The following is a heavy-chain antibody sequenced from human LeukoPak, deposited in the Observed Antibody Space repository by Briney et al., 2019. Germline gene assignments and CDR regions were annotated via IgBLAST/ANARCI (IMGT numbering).Heavy chain of an antibody. CDR2: IWYDGSNK. Sequence: LPGGSLRLSCAASGFAFSTYGMHWVRQAPGKGLEWVAVIWYDGSNKYYADSVKGRFTISRDNSKNTLYLQMNSLRAEDTAVYYCARAPTSYYYFDYWGQGTLVTVSS. CDR3: ARAPTSYYYFDY. D-gene: IGHD1-26*01. V-gene: IGHV3-33*01. J-gene: IGHJ4*02. CDR1: GFAFSTYG.